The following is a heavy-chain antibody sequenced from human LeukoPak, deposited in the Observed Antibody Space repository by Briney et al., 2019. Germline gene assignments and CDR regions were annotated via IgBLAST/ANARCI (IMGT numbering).Heavy chain of an antibody. D-gene: IGHD6-25*01. CDR1: GFTVSSNY. CDR3: ARDRAAGYADAFDI. CDR2: IYSGGST. Sequence: GGSLRLSCAASGFTVSSNYMNWVRQAPGKGLEWVSVIYSGGSTYYADSVKGRFTISRDNSKSTLYLQMNSLSAEDTAIYYCARDRAAGYADAFDIWGQGTMVTVSS. V-gene: IGHV3-66*01. J-gene: IGHJ3*02.